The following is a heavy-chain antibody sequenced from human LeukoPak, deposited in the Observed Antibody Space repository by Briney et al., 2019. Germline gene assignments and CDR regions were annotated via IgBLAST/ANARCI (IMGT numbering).Heavy chain of an antibody. J-gene: IGHJ4*02. Sequence: PGGSLRLSCAASGFTFSSYGMHWVRQAPGKGLEWVAVISYDGSNKYYADSVKGRFTISRDNSKNTLYLQMNSLRAEDTAVYYCAKVMSGYDWGGFDYWGQGTLVTVSS. CDR3: AKVMSGYDWGGFDY. CDR2: ISYDGSNK. D-gene: IGHD5-12*01. CDR1: GFTFSSYG. V-gene: IGHV3-30*18.